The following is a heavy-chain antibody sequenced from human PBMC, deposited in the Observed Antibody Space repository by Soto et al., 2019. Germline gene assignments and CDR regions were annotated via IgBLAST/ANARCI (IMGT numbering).Heavy chain of an antibody. D-gene: IGHD6-13*01. Sequence: QVQLVQSGAEVKKPGSSVKVSCKASGGTFSSYAISWVRQAPVQGLEGMGGIIPIFGTANYAQKFQGRVTITADESTSTAYVAASRLRSEDTAVYYCARGQQQLSNWFVPRGQGTLVTVSS. V-gene: IGHV1-69*01. CDR3: ARGQQQLSNWFVP. CDR2: IIPIFGTA. J-gene: IGHJ5*02. CDR1: GGTFSSYA.